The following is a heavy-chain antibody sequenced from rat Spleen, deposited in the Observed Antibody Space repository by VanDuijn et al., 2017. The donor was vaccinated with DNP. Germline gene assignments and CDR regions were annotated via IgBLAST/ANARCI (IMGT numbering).Heavy chain of an antibody. D-gene: IGHD4-1*01. CDR3: ARDWDGYNIDY. J-gene: IGHJ2*01. V-gene: IGHV2-30*01. CDR1: GFSLTNYH. Sequence: QVQLKESGPGLVQPSQTLSLTCTVSGFSLTNYHVHWVRQPSGKGLEWMGIIGTGGTTEYNPILKSRLSISRDTSKSQVFLRMNSLQSEDTATYYCARDWDGYNIDYWGQGVMVTVSS. CDR2: IGTGGTT.